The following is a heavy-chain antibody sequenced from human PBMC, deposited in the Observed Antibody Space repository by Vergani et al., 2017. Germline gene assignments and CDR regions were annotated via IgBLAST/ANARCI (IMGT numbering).Heavy chain of an antibody. CDR3: ARADTGDPFDY. CDR2: MSYDGGNK. Sequence: QVQLVQSGAEVKQPGSSVKVSCKASGGTFSSYAMQWVRQAPGKGLEWVAVMSYDGGNKYYADSVKGRFTISRDNSKNTLYLQMNSLRAEDTAVYYCARADTGDPFDYWGQGTLVTVSS. D-gene: IGHD7-27*01. V-gene: IGHV3-30*04. J-gene: IGHJ4*02. CDR1: GGTFSSYA.